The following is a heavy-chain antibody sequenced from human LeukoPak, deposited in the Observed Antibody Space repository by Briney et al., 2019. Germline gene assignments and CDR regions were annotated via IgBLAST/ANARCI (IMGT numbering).Heavy chain of an antibody. J-gene: IGHJ6*02. V-gene: IGHV4-39*01. CDR3: AKHFYGSGTQSMDV. Sequence: SETLSLTCTVSGGSISSSSHYWGWIRQSPGKGLEWIGSIHYSGSTYYNPSLKSRVTMSVDTSKNHFSLKLSSVTAADTAVYYCAKHFYGSGTQSMDVWGQGTTVTVSS. CDR2: IHYSGST. CDR1: GGSISSSSHY. D-gene: IGHD3-10*01.